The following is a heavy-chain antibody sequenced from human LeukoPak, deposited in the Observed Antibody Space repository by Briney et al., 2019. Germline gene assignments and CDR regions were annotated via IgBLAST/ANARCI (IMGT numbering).Heavy chain of an antibody. V-gene: IGHV1-2*06. D-gene: IGHD2-8*01. CDR1: GYTFTGYY. J-gene: IGHJ2*01. CDR3: ARRLGYCTNGVCYSWYFDL. CDR2: INPNSGGT. Sequence: ASVKVSCKASGYTFTGYYMHWVRQAPGQGLEWMGRINPNSGGTNYAQKFQGRVTITADESTSTAYMELSSLRSEDTAVYYCARRLGYCTNGVCYSWYFDLWGRGTLVTVSS.